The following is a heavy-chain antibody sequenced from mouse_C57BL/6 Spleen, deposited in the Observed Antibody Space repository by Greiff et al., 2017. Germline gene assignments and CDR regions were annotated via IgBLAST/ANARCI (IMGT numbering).Heavy chain of an antibody. J-gene: IGHJ1*03. CDR2: LWTGGGT. D-gene: IGHD2-5*01. CDR3: ARKGSNYWYFDV. Sequence: VKLVESGPGLVAPSQSLSITCTVSGFSLTSYAISWVRQPPGKGLEWLGVLWTGGGTNYNSALNSRLSISKDNSKSKVFLKMNSLKTDDTARYYCARKGSNYWYFDVWGTGTTVTVSS. CDR1: GFSLTSYA. V-gene: IGHV2-9-1*01.